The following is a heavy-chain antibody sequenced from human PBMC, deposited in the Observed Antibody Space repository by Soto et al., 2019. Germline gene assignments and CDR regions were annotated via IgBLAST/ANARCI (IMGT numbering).Heavy chain of an antibody. CDR3: ARVRCSGGSCYQAGGYFDY. CDR2: IYYSGST. CDR1: GGSISSGDYY. V-gene: IGHV4-30-4*01. Sequence: NPSETLSLTCTVSGGSISSGDYYWSWIRQPPGKGLEWIGYIYYSGSTYYNPSLKSRVTISVDTSKNQFSLKLSSVTAADTAVYYCARVRCSGGSCYQAGGYFDYWGQGTLVTVSS. D-gene: IGHD2-15*01. J-gene: IGHJ4*02.